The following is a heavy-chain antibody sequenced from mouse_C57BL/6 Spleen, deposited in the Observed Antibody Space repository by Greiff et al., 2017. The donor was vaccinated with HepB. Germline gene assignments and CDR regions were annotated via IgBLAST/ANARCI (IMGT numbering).Heavy chain of an antibody. CDR2: IYPGDGDT. CDR3: AKGLRRRDFDY. V-gene: IGHV1-80*01. J-gene: IGHJ2*01. Sequence: VQLQQSGAELVKPGASVKISCKASGYAFSSYWMNWVKQRPGKGLEWIGQIYPGDGDTNYNGKFTGKATLTADKSSSTAYMQLSSLTSEDSAVYFCAKGLRRRDFDYWGQGTTLTVSS. CDR1: GYAFSSYW. D-gene: IGHD2-4*01.